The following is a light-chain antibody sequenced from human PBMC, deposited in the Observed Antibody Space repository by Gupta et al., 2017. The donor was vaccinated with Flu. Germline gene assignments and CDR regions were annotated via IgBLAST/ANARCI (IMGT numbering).Light chain of an antibody. CDR3: QQARQQCT. V-gene: IGKV2-28*01. CDR2: LAS. CDR1: QSLLNSNGHSY. Sequence: DIVMTQSLLSLPVTPGEPASISCKSSQSLLNSNGHSYLDWYLQKPGQSPQLLIYLASHRASGGPDRFSGSGSGTDLTLNISRVEAEDVGVYYCQQARQQCTFGQGTKLEIK. J-gene: IGKJ2*02.